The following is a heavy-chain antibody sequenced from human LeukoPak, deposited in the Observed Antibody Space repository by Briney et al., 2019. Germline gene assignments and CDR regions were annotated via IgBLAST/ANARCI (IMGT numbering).Heavy chain of an antibody. V-gene: IGHV3-21*01. CDR3: ARAGLPLVVLDY. CDR2: ISSSSSYI. CDR1: GFTFSSYS. D-gene: IGHD2-15*01. J-gene: IGHJ4*02. Sequence: GGSLRLSCAASGFTFSSYSMNWVRQAPGKGLEWVSSISSSSSYIYYADSVKGRFTISRDNAKNSLYLQMNSLRAEDTAVYYCARAGLPLVVLDYWGQGTLVTVSS.